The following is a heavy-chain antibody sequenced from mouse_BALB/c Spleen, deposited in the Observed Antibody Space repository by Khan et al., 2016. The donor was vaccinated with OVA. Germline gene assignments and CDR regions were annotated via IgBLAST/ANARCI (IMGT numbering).Heavy chain of an antibody. CDR3: TRRNWDVAWFAY. J-gene: IGHJ3*01. Sequence: EVQLQQSGTVLARPGASVKMSCKASGYTFTSYWIHWIKQRPGQGLEWIGDIYPGNTDTNYNQTFKGKAKLTAVTSTSTAYMELSSLTNEDSAVYYCTRRNWDVAWFAYWGQGTLVTVSA. CDR1: GYTFTSYW. D-gene: IGHD4-1*01. V-gene: IGHV1-5*01. CDR2: IYPGNTDT.